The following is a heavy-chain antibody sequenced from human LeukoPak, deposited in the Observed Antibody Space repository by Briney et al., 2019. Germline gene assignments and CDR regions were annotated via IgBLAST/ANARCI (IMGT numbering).Heavy chain of an antibody. CDR2: ISWDGGST. CDR1: GFTFDDYA. Sequence: GGSLRLSCAASGFTFDDYAMHWVRQAPGKGLEWVSLISWDGGSTYYADSVKGRFTISRDNSKNSLYLQMNSLRAEDTAVYYCARLSGLRFWGMTRYFDYWGQGTLVTVSS. V-gene: IGHV3-43D*03. CDR3: ARLSGLRFWGMTRYFDY. D-gene: IGHD5-12*01. J-gene: IGHJ4*02.